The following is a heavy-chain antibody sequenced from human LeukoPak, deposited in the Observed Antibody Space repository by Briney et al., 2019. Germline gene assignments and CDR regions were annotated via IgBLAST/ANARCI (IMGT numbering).Heavy chain of an antibody. CDR3: AKVRYCSGVNCYPDDN. D-gene: IGHD2-15*01. CDR2: IRYDGNNK. Sequence: PGGSLRLSCAASGFTISDYSMHWVRQAPGKGLNWGAFIRYDGNNKYYADSVKGRFTISRDNSKNMLYLEMNSLSTEDTAVYYCAKVRYCSGVNCYPDDNWGQGTLVTVSS. J-gene: IGHJ4*02. CDR1: GFTISDYS. V-gene: IGHV3-30*02.